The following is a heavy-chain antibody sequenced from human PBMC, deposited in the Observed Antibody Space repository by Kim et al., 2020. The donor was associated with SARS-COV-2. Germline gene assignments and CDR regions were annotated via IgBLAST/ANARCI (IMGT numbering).Heavy chain of an antibody. J-gene: IGHJ4*02. CDR2: K. V-gene: IGHV3-30*01. D-gene: IGHD6-19*01. CDR3: ARTLAVAGFDY. Sequence: KNYADSVKGRFTISRDNSKNTLYLQMNSLRAEDTAVYYCARTLAVAGFDYWGQGTLVTVSS.